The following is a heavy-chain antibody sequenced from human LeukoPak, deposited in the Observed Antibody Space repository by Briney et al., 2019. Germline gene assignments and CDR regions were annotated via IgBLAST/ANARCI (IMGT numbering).Heavy chain of an antibody. J-gene: IGHJ4*02. CDR1: GFTFSSYG. Sequence: PGRSLRLSCAASGFTFSSYGMHWVRQAPGKGLEWVTVISYDGSNKYYADSVKGRFTISRDNSKNTLYLQMNSLRAEDTAVYYCARASKAGYTAMVPLDYWGQGTLVTVSS. CDR2: ISYDGSNK. D-gene: IGHD5-18*01. CDR3: ARASKAGYTAMVPLDY. V-gene: IGHV3-30*03.